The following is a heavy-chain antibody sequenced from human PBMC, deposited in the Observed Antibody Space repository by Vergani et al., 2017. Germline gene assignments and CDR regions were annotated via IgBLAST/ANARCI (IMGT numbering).Heavy chain of an antibody. CDR1: GFTFSSYA. V-gene: IGHV3-23*01. CDR3: SGDRFGVIVGASVY. CDR2: ISGSGGST. Sequence: EVQLLESGGGLVQPGGSLRLSCAASGFTFSSYAMSWVRQAPGKGLEWVSAISGSGGSTYYADSVKGRFTISRDNSKNTLYLQMNSLRAEDTAVYYCSGDRFGVIVGASVYWGQGTLVTVSS. D-gene: IGHD1-26*01. J-gene: IGHJ4*02.